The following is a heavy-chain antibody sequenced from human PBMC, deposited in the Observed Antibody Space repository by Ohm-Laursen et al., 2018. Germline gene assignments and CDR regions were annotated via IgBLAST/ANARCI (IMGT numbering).Heavy chain of an antibody. Sequence: SSLRLSCAASGFTFSSYGTHWVRQAPSKGLEWVAVIWYDGSNKYYADSVKGRFTISRDNSKNTLYLQMNSLRAEDTAVYYCARALSYSSGWYELYWGQGTLVTVSS. CDR3: ARALSYSSGWYELY. D-gene: IGHD6-19*01. CDR2: IWYDGSNK. J-gene: IGHJ4*02. V-gene: IGHV3-33*01. CDR1: GFTFSSYG.